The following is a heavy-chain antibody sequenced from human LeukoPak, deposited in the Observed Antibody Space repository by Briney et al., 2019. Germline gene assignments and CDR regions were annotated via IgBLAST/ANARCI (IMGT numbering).Heavy chain of an antibody. CDR2: ISGSGGST. J-gene: IGHJ4*02. Sequence: AGGSLRLSCAASGFTFSSYAMSWVRQAPGRGLEWVSAISGSGGSTYYADSVKVRFTISRDNSKSTLYLQMNCLRAEDTAVYYCAKDRYSSGWYDFDYWGQGTLVTVSS. CDR1: GFTFSSYA. V-gene: IGHV3-23*01. CDR3: AKDRYSSGWYDFDY. D-gene: IGHD6-19*01.